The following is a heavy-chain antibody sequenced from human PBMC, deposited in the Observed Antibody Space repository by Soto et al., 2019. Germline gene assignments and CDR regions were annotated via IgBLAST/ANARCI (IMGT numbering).Heavy chain of an antibody. D-gene: IGHD3-10*02. CDR2: IYNDGRT. CDR3: ARGIYVWGTSGPYDD. CDR1: GFTVSSNF. V-gene: IGHV3-53*01. Sequence: HPGGSLRLSCAASGFTVSSNFMNWVRQSPGKGLEWVSIIYNDGRTDYADSVKGRFTISRDNSKNTVYLQMYSLRAEDTAVYYCARGIYVWGTSGPYDDWGQGTLVTVSS. J-gene: IGHJ1*01.